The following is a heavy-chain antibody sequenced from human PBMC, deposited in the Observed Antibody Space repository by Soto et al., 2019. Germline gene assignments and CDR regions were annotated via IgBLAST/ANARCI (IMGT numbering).Heavy chain of an antibody. Sequence: PSETLSLTCTVSGGSISSYYWSWIRQPPGKGLEWIGYIYYSGSTNYNPSLKSRVTISVDTSKNQFSLKLSSVTAADTAVYYCARLQAAGYPGPQWGQGTLVTVSS. CDR3: ARLQAAGYPGPQ. CDR2: IYYSGST. CDR1: GGSISSYY. D-gene: IGHD6-25*01. J-gene: IGHJ4*02. V-gene: IGHV4-59*08.